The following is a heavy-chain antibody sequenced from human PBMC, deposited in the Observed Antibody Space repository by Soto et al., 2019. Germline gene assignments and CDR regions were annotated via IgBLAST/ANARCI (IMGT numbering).Heavy chain of an antibody. Sequence: SETLSLTCTVSGGYISSYYWSWIRQPPGKGLEWIGYIYYSGSTNYNPPLKSRVTISVDTSKNQFSLKLSSVTAADTAVYYCARRYGSCFDFGDQGPLVTVSS. CDR1: GGYISSYY. J-gene: IGHJ4*02. CDR3: ARRYGSCFDF. V-gene: IGHV4-59*08. D-gene: IGHD5-18*01. CDR2: IYYSGST.